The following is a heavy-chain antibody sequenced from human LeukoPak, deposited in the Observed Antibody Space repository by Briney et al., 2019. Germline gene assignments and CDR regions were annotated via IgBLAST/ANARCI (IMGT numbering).Heavy chain of an antibody. J-gene: IGHJ4*02. Sequence: PGGSLRLSCAASGFTVSSNYVSWVRQAPGKGLEWVSVIYSGGSTYYADSVEGRFTISRDNSKNTLYLQMNSLRAEDTAVYYCARDPEVGARENDYWGQGTLVTVSS. D-gene: IGHD1-26*01. CDR3: ARDPEVGARENDY. CDR2: IYSGGST. CDR1: GFTVSSNY. V-gene: IGHV3-66*02.